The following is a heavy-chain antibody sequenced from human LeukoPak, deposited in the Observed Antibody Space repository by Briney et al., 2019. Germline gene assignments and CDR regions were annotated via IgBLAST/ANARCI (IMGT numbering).Heavy chain of an antibody. D-gene: IGHD3-22*01. CDR2: ISYDESQK. CDR3: TRDFGTGYYLFEY. CDR1: GFSFSNYA. Sequence: GGSLRLSCAASGFSFSNYAMHWVRQAPGQGLEWVAVISYDESQKYYADSVKGRFAISRDTSKNTLYLQMNSLRAEDTAVYFCTRDFGTGYYLFEYWGQGTLVTVSS. J-gene: IGHJ4*02. V-gene: IGHV3-30*09.